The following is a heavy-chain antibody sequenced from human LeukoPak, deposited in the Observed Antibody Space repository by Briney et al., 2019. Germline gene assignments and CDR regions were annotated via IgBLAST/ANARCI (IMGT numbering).Heavy chain of an antibody. J-gene: IGHJ4*02. CDR1: GGSISSYY. D-gene: IGHD6-19*01. V-gene: IGHV4-59*01. CDR2: IYYSGST. Sequence: SETLSLTYTVSGGSISSYYWSWIRQPPGKGPEWIGYIYYSGSTNYNPSLKSRVTISVDTSKNQFSLKLSSVTAADTAVYYCARTSSSGWYYFDYWGQGTLVTVSS. CDR3: ARTSSSGWYYFDY.